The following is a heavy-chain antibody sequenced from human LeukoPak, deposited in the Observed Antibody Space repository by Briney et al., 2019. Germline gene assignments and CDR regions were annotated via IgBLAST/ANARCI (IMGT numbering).Heavy chain of an antibody. CDR2: ISGSGGST. J-gene: IGHJ4*02. CDR1: GFTFSSYA. Sequence: GESLRLSCAASGFTFSSYAMSWVRQAPGKGLEWVSAISGSGGSTYYADSVKGRFTISRDNSKNTLYLQMNSLRAEDTAVYYCAKDLFEYSSSSAFDYWGQGTLVTVSS. CDR3: AKDLFEYSSSSAFDY. D-gene: IGHD6-6*01. V-gene: IGHV3-23*01.